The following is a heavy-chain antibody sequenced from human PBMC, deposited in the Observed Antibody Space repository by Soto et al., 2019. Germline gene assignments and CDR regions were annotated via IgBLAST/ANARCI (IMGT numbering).Heavy chain of an antibody. J-gene: IGHJ6*02. CDR1: GYKVSTWHNFTSYW. D-gene: IGHD3-3*01. CDR3: ARLGFDYDFLSGYYNVHHYHGIDV. CDR2: IYPGDSDT. V-gene: IGHV5-51*01. Sequence: GESLKISCMGSGYKVSTWHNFTSYWIAWVRQMPGEGLEWMGIIYPGDSDTTYSPSFQGQVTISADKSINTVYLQWSSLKASDTATYYCARLGFDYDFLSGYYNVHHYHGIDVWGQGTTVTVSS.